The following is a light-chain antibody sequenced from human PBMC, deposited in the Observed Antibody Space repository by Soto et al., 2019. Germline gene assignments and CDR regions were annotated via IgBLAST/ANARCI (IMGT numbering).Light chain of an antibody. Sequence: EIVMTQSPATLSVSPGERATLSCRASQSVSRNLAWYQQKPGQTPKLLIYGASTRATGSPARFSGSGSEPEFTLTISSLQYEYFAVYYCQQYNVCPLTLGGGTKVEFK. V-gene: IGKV3-15*01. CDR2: GAS. CDR3: QQYNVCPLT. J-gene: IGKJ4*01. CDR1: QSVSRN.